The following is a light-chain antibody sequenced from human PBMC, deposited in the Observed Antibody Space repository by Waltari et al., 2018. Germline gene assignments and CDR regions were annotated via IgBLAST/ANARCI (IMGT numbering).Light chain of an antibody. CDR3: CSYAGSSTPRV. CDR1: SSDVGGYNY. J-gene: IGLJ2*01. CDR2: DVS. Sequence: QSALTQPASVSGSPGQSITISCTGTSSDVGGYNYVSWYQQHPGKAPKLMIYDVSKRPSGVPNRFSGSKAGNTASLTISGLQAEDEADYYCCSYAGSSTPRVFGGGTKLTVL. V-gene: IGLV2-23*02.